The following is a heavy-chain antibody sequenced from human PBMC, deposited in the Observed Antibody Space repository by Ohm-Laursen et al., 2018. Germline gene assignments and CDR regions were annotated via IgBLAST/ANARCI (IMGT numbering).Heavy chain of an antibody. Sequence: SDTLSLTCTVSGESISGYYWNWIRLPAGKGLEWIGRIYSSGNTIYNPSLKSRVTMSVDTSKNQFSLKLNSVTAADTAVYYCAVSEVRYSFTYLADFWGQGTLVTVPS. J-gene: IGHJ4*02. CDR1: GESISGYY. V-gene: IGHV4-4*07. CDR3: AVSEVRYSFTYLADF. D-gene: IGHD3-9*01. CDR2: IYSSGNT.